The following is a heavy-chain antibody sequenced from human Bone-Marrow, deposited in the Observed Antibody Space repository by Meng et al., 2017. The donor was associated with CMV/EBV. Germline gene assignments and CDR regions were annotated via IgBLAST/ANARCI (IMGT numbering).Heavy chain of an antibody. V-gene: IGHV4-39*07. D-gene: IGHD3-22*01. Sequence: SETLSLTCTVSGGSISSSSYYWGWIRQPPGKGLEWIGSIYYSGSTYYNPSLKSRVTISVDTSKNQFSLKLSSVTAADTAVYYCARDTGGYDSTTPDYWGQGTLVTVSS. CDR2: IYYSGST. CDR3: ARDTGGYDSTTPDY. J-gene: IGHJ4*02. CDR1: GGSISSSSYY.